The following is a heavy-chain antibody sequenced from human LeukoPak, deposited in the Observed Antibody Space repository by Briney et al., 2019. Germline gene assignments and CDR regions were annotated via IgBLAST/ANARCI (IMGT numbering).Heavy chain of an antibody. D-gene: IGHD3-10*02. V-gene: IGHV3-48*03. J-gene: IGHJ6*04. Sequence: GGSLRLSCAASGFPFSSYEMNWVRQAPGKGLEWVSYFSCSGSTIYYADSVKRRFTIPRDNAKNTLYLQMNSLRAEDTAVYYCAELGITMIGGVWGKGTTVTISS. CDR1: GFPFSSYE. CDR3: AELGITMIGGV. CDR2: FSCSGSTI.